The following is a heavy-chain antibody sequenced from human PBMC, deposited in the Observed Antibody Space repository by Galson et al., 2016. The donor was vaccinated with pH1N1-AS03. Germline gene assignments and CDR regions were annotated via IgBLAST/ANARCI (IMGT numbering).Heavy chain of an antibody. J-gene: IGHJ3*02. CDR1: GFTFRNYA. CDR3: AKGSSGWAHDAFDI. D-gene: IGHD6-19*01. Sequence: SLRLSCAASGFTFRNYAMSWVRQAPGKGLEWVSGISVRGGITFYADSVKGRFTIPRDNSKNTLYLQMNSLRAEDTAVYYCAKGSSGWAHDAFDIWGQGTIVTVSS. CDR2: ISVRGGIT. V-gene: IGHV3-23*01.